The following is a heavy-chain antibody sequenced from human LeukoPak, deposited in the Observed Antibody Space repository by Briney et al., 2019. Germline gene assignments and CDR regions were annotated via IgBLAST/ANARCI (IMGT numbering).Heavy chain of an antibody. D-gene: IGHD6-19*01. CDR2: IYYSGST. V-gene: IGHV4-59*08. CDR3: ARHEGGWYPNIDY. CDR1: GGSISSYY. Sequence: SETLSLTCTVSGGSISSYYWSWIRQPPGKGLEWIGHIYYSGSTNYNPSLKSRVTISVDTSKNQFSLKLSSVTAADTAVYYCARHEGGWYPNIDYWGQGTLVTVSS. J-gene: IGHJ4*02.